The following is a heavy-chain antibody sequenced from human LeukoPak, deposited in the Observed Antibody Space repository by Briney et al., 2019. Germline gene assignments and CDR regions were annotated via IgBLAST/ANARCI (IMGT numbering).Heavy chain of an antibody. CDR2: IYYSGST. CDR1: GGSISSYY. CDR3: ARSTHWFDP. Sequence: SETLSLTCTVSGGSISSYYWSWIRQPPGKGLEWIGYIYYSGSTNYNPSLKSRVTISVDTSKNQFSLKLSSVTAADPAVYYCARSTHWFDPWGQGTLVTVSS. V-gene: IGHV4-59*01. J-gene: IGHJ5*02.